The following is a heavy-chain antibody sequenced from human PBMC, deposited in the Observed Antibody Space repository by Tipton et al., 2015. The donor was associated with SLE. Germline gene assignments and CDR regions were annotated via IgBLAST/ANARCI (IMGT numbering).Heavy chain of an antibody. CDR3: ARVDGRYDSSGYHFDY. CDR1: GFTFSSYS. J-gene: IGHJ4*02. D-gene: IGHD3-22*01. V-gene: IGHV3-48*01. Sequence: SLRLSCAASGFTFSSYSMNWVRQAPGKGLEWVSYISSSSSTIYYADSVKGRFTISRDNAKNSLYLQMNSLRAEDTAVYYCARVDGRYDSSGYHFDYWGQGTLVTVSS. CDR2: ISSSSSTI.